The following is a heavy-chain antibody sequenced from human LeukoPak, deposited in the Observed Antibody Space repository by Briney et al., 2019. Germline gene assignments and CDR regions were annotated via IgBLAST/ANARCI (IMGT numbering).Heavy chain of an antibody. V-gene: IGHV1-2*02. CDR2: INPNSGGT. J-gene: IGHJ4*02. CDR3: ARDLRLYSGSSDYFDY. D-gene: IGHD1-26*01. Sequence: ASVKVSCKASGYTFTDNYMHWVRQAPGQGLEWMGWINPNSGGTNYAQKFQGRVTMTRDTSISTAYMELSRLRSDDTAMYYCARDLRLYSGSSDYFDYWGQGTLVTVFS. CDR1: GYTFTDNY.